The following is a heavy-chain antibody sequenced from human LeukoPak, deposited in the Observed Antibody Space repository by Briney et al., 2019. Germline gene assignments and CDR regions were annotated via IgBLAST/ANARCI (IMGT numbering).Heavy chain of an antibody. D-gene: IGHD3-10*01. CDR2: IYYSGST. CDR3: ARLTTRPGGIRPLIMDF. Sequence: SGTLSLTCTVSNGSISSDYRTWIRQPPGKGLEWIGYIYYSGSTRYNPSLESRATISLDTSRNQFSLKLTSMTAADTAVYYCARLTTRPGGIRPLIMDFWGQGTLVTVSS. CDR1: NGSISSDY. V-gene: IGHV4-59*01. J-gene: IGHJ4*02.